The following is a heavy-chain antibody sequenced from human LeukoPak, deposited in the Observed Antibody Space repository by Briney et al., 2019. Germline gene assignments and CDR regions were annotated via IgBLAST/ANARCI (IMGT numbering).Heavy chain of an antibody. CDR1: GYTFTSYG. CDR2: ISAYNGNT. D-gene: IGHD2-15*01. J-gene: IGHJ4*02. Sequence: ASVKVSCKASGYTFTSYGISWVRQAPGQGLEWMGWISAYNGNTNYAQKLQGRFTMTTDTYTSTAYMELRSLRSDDTAVYYCARDRSDCSGGSCYSNYFDYWDQGTLVTVSS. CDR3: ARDRSDCSGGSCYSNYFDY. V-gene: IGHV1-18*01.